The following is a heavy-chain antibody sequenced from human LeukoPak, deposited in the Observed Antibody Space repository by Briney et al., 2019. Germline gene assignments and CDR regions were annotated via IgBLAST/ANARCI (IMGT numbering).Heavy chain of an antibody. CDR1: GYTFTSYD. CDR3: ARPITHHGESLDY. D-gene: IGHD3-10*01. V-gene: IGHV1-8*01. J-gene: IGHJ4*02. CDR2: MNPNSGNT. Sequence: ASVKVSCKASGYTFTSYDINWVRQATGQGLEWMGWMNPNSGNTGYAQKLQGRVTMTTDTSTSTAYMELRSLRSDDTAVYYCARPITHHGESLDYWGQGTLVTVSS.